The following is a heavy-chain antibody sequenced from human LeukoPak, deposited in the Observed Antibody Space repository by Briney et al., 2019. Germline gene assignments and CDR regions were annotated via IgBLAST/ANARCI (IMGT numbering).Heavy chain of an antibody. J-gene: IGHJ4*02. V-gene: IGHV4-39*01. CDR3: ARQTGSGLFILP. D-gene: IGHD3/OR15-3a*01. CDR1: GVSISSSNSY. CDR2: IYYSGNT. Sequence: SGTLSLTCTVSGVSISSSNSYWGWIRQPPGKGLEWIGSIYYSGNTYYNASLKSQVSISIDTSKNQFSLRLTSVTAADTAVYYCARQTGSGLFILPRGQGTLVTVSS.